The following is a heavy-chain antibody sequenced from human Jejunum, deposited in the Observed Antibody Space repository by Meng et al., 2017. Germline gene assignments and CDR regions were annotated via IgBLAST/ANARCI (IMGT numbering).Heavy chain of an antibody. D-gene: IGHD1/OR15-1a*01. Sequence: QVQLQEAGPGLVGPSGTLSLTCAVSGGSVSTTDWWSWVRQPPGKGLEWIGEISRSGRANYNPSLKGRVTISLDRSMNLFSLKLDSVTAADAAVYYCARDPRTNWASRFFDNWGQETLVTVSS. CDR2: ISRSGRA. CDR1: GGSVSTTDW. J-gene: IGHJ4*02. CDR3: ARDPRTNWASRFFDN. V-gene: IGHV4-4*02.